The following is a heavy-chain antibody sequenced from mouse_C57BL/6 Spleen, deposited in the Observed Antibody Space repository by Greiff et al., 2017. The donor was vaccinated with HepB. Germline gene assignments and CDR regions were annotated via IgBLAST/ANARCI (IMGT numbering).Heavy chain of an antibody. V-gene: IGHV7-3*01. CDR3: ASSTMVTFYYYAMDY. Sequence: DVMLVESGGGLVQPGGSLSLSCAASGFTFTDYYMSWVRQPPGKALEWLGFIRNKANGYTTEYSASVKGRFTISRDNSQSILYLQMNALRAEDSATYYCASSTMVTFYYYAMDYWGQGTSVTVSS. J-gene: IGHJ4*01. CDR2: IRNKANGYTT. D-gene: IGHD2-1*01. CDR1: GFTFTDYY.